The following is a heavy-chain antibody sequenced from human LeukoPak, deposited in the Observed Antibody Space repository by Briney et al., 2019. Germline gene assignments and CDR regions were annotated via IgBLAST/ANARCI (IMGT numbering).Heavy chain of an antibody. V-gene: IGHV3-20*04. J-gene: IGHJ4*02. D-gene: IGHD1-26*01. CDR3: ARGLEWELRPELDY. CDR2: INWNGGST. CDR1: GFTFDDYG. Sequence: PGGSLRLSCAASGFTFDDYGMSWVRQAPGKGLEWVSGINWNGGSTGYADSVKGRFTISRDNAKNSLYLQMNSLRAEDTALYYCARGLEWELRPELDYWGQGTLVTVSS.